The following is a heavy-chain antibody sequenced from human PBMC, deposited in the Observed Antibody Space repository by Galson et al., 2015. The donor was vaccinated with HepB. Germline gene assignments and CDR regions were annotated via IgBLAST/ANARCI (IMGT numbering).Heavy chain of an antibody. V-gene: IGHV1-18*04. J-gene: IGHJ2*01. D-gene: IGHD3-3*01. CDR2: ISAYNGNT. Sequence: SVKVSCKASGYTFTSYGISWVRQAPGQGLEWMGWISAYNGNTNYAQKLQGRVTMTTDTSTSTAYMELRSLRPDDTAVYYCARILRFLEGWYFDLWGRGTLVTVSS. CDR3: ARILRFLEGWYFDL. CDR1: GYTFTSYG.